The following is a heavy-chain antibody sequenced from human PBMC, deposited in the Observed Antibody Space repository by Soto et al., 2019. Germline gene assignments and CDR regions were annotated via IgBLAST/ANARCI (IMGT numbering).Heavy chain of an antibody. CDR1: GFSLSTSGVG. D-gene: IGHD3-22*01. J-gene: IGHJ1*01. CDR3: AHMDEYYYDSSGSRAEYFQH. Sequence: QITMKESGPTLVKPTQTLTLTCTFSGFSLSTSGVGVGWNRQPPGQALEWLALIYCDEDKRYSTSLKSRLTTDKDTSKNRVVHTMTNMDPVDTATYYRAHMDEYYYDSSGSRAEYFQHWGQGNPVTVSS. CDR2: IYCDEDK. V-gene: IGHV2-5*02.